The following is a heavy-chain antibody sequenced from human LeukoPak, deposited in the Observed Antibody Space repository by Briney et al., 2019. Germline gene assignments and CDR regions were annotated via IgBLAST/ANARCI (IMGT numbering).Heavy chain of an antibody. CDR1: GFTVSSNY. V-gene: IGHV3-30-3*01. D-gene: IGHD6-13*01. CDR2: ISYDGSNK. J-gene: IGHJ6*02. CDR3: ARVSGYSSSWFDYYYYYGMDV. Sequence: GGSLRLSCAASGFTVSSNYMSWVRQAPGKGLGWVAVISYDGSNKYYADSVKGRFTISRDNSKNTLYLQMNSLRAEDTAVYYCARVSGYSSSWFDYYYYYGMDVWGQGTTVTVSS.